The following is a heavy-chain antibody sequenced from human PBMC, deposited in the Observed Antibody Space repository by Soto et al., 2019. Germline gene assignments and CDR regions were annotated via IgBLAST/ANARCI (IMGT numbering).Heavy chain of an antibody. CDR3: ARDTYYDSSGYYWFDP. Sequence: RASVKVSCKASGYTFTRYTINWVRQAPGQRLEWMGWINPDNGNTKSSQKFQGRVTMTRDTSTSTVYMELGSLRSEDTAVYYCARDTYYDSSGYYWFDPWGQGTLVTVSS. CDR1: GYTFTRYT. V-gene: IGHV1-3*01. J-gene: IGHJ5*02. CDR2: INPDNGNT. D-gene: IGHD3-22*01.